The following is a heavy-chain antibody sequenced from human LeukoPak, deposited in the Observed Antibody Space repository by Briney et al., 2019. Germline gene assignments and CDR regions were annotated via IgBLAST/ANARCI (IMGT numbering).Heavy chain of an antibody. CDR1: GFTFSSYS. D-gene: IGHD3-3*01. V-gene: IGHV3-21*01. CDR3: ARDLGPAENYDFWSGYYTRGAFDI. Sequence: PGGSPRLSCAASGFTFSSYSMNWVRQAPGKGLEWVSSISGSSSYIYYADSVKGRFTISRDNAKSSLYLQMNSLRAEDTAVYYCARDLGPAENYDFWSGYYTRGAFDIWGHGTMLTVSS. CDR2: ISGSSSYI. J-gene: IGHJ3*02.